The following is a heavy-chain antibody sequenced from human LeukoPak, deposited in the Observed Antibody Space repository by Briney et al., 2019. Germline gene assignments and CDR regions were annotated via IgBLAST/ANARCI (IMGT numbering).Heavy chain of an antibody. CDR1: GGSISSYY. D-gene: IGHD1-26*01. J-gene: IGHJ4*02. CDR2: IYYSGST. V-gene: IGHV4-59*01. CDR3: ARGVGGSSY. Sequence: PSETLSLTCTVSGGSISSYYWSWIRQPPGKGLEWIGYIYYSGSTNYNPSLKSRVTISVDTSKNQFSLKLSSVTAADTAVYYCARGVGGSSYWGQGTLVTVPS.